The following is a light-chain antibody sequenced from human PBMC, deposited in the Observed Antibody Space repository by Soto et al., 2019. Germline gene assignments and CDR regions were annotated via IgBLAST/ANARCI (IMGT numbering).Light chain of an antibody. CDR3: SSYAGFSTVI. V-gene: IGLV2-23*02. J-gene: IGLJ2*01. CDR2: AVT. CDR1: STDVGSYNL. Sequence: QSVLTQPASVSGSPGQSITISCTGTSTDVGSYNLVSWYQQHPGKAPKLIIYAVTNRPAGVSSRFSGSKSGNTASLTISGLQAEDEADYYCSSYAGFSTVIFGGGTKLTVL.